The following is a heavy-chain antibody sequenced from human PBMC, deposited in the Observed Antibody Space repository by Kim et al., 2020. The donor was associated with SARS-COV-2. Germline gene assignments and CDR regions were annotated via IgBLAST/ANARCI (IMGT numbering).Heavy chain of an antibody. D-gene: IGHD3-10*01. CDR2: IWYDGSNK. CDR1: GFTFSSYG. J-gene: IGHJ4*02. CDR3: AKDLVASYYGSGFNWNDAGLDV. V-gene: IGHV3-33*06. Sequence: GGSLRLSCAASGFTFSSYGMHWVRQAPGKGLEWVAGIWYDGSNKYYADSVKGRFTISRDNSKNMLYLQMNSLRAEDTAVYYCAKDLVASYYGSGFNWNDAGLDVWGQGTVVTVSS.